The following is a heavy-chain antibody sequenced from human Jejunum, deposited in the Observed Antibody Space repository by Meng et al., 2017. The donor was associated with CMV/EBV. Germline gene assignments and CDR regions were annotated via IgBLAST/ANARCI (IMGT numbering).Heavy chain of an antibody. Sequence: VQCFSSGGGWIPPWASLRLSCGAFGVSLNNVAMNWVRQAPGQGLEWVARFSDRGHMTEYLDSVKGRFTISRDNSKNTVSLQMNNLRVEDTALSLCAKDLSVRSEFDYWGQGTLVTVSS. CDR3: AKDLSVRSEFDY. CDR2: FSDRGHMT. D-gene: IGHD1-14*01. V-gene: IGHV3-23*01. CDR1: GVSLNNVA. J-gene: IGHJ4*02.